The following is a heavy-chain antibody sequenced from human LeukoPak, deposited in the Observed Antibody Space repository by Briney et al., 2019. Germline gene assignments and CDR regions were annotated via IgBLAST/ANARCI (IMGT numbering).Heavy chain of an antibody. V-gene: IGHV4-59*01. CDR3: ARVRLVGYDILTGYYSFDY. CDR2: IYYSGNT. CDR1: GGSISTYS. Sequence: SETLSFTCTVSGGSISTYSWSWIRQPPGKGLEWIGYIYYSGNTNYNPSLKSRVTISVDTSKNQFSLKLSSVTAADTAVYYCARVRLVGYDILTGYYSFDYWGQGTLVTVSS. J-gene: IGHJ4*02. D-gene: IGHD3-9*01.